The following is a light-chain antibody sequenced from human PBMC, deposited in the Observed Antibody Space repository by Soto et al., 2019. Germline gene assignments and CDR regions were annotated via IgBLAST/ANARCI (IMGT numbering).Light chain of an antibody. CDR1: SSDIGTYDY. V-gene: IGLV2-14*01. J-gene: IGLJ1*01. CDR2: EVS. Sequence: QSVLTQPASVSGSPGQSITISCTGTSSDIGTYDYVSWYQQHPGKVPKLMIYEVSHRPSWVSNRFSGSKSGNTASLTISGLQAEDEADYYCCSFASSSTYVFGTGTKVTVL. CDR3: CSFASSSTYV.